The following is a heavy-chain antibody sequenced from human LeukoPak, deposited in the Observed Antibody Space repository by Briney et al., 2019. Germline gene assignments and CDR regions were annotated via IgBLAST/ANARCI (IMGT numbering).Heavy chain of an antibody. V-gene: IGHV4-59*01. Sequence: SETLSLTCSVSGGSINSYYWNWIRQPPGKGLEWIRYIHSSGRTKYNPSLQSRVTISIDTSKNQFSLNLNSVTAADTAVYYCARGISAISGENFDYWGQGTLVTVSS. CDR3: ARGISAISGENFDY. J-gene: IGHJ4*02. CDR1: GGSINSYY. D-gene: IGHD3-3*02. CDR2: IHSSGRT.